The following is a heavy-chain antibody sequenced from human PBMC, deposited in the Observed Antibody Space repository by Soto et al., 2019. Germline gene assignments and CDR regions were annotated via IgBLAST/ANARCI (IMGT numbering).Heavy chain of an antibody. Sequence: GASVKVSWKASGNTFTSYAMHWGRQAPGQRLEWMGWINAGNGNTKYSQKFQGRVTITRDTSASTAYMELSSLRSEDTAVYYCARFEVVVPSTVYWGQGTLVTVSS. CDR3: ARFEVVVPSTVY. CDR1: GNTFTSYA. J-gene: IGHJ4*02. V-gene: IGHV1-3*01. D-gene: IGHD3-22*01. CDR2: INAGNGNT.